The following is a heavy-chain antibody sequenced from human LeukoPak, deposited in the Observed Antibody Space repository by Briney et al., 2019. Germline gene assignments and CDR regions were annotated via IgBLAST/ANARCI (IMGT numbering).Heavy chain of an antibody. CDR2: INHSGST. CDR1: GGSFSGYY. V-gene: IGHV4-34*01. Sequence: SETLSLTCAVYGGSFSGYYWSWIRQPPGKGLEWIGEINHSGSTNYNPSLKSRVTISVDTSKNQFSLKLSSVTAADTAAYYCARRYSSGWPFDYWGQGTLVTVSS. D-gene: IGHD6-19*01. CDR3: ARRYSSGWPFDY. J-gene: IGHJ4*02.